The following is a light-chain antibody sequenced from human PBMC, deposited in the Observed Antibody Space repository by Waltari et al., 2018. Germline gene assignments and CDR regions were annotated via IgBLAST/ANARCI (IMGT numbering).Light chain of an antibody. J-gene: IGKJ1*01. CDR2: GAS. V-gene: IGKV3-20*01. CDR1: QSVSRA. CDR3: QHYERLPAT. Sequence: EIVLTQSPGTLSLSPGDRATLSCRASQSVSRALAWYQQKPGQAPRLLIYGASNRATGIPDRFSGSGSGTDFSLTISRLDPEDVAVYYCQHYERLPATFGQGTKVEIK.